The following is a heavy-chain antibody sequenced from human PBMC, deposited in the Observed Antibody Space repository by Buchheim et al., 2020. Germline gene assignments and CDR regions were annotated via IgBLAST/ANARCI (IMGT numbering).Heavy chain of an antibody. CDR1: GGSISNSDSYY. J-gene: IGHJ6*03. D-gene: IGHD1-7*01. V-gene: IGHV4-39*07. CDR3: ARGNSPPTHYYYYYMDV. Sequence: QQQLQESGPGLVKPSETLSLTCTVSGGSISNSDSYYWGWIRQPPGKGLEWIGSIYYGGSTYYNPSLKSRVTISIDTSKNQFSLKMTSVTAADTALYYCARGNSPPTHYYYYYMDVWGKGTT. CDR2: IYYGGST.